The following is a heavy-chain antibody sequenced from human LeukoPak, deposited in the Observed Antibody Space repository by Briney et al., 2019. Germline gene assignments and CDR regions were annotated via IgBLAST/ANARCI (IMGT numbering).Heavy chain of an antibody. J-gene: IGHJ4*02. CDR2: VKQDGSER. V-gene: IGHV3-7*01. CDR3: AREGAYYLDS. D-gene: IGHD4/OR15-4a*01. CDR1: GFTFSSYW. Sequence: PGGSLRLSCAASGFTFSSYWMSWVRQAPEKGLVWGANVKQDGSERYYVGSVRGRFTISRDNAKNSLYLQMNSLRAEDTAVYYCAREGAYYLDSWGQGTLVAVS.